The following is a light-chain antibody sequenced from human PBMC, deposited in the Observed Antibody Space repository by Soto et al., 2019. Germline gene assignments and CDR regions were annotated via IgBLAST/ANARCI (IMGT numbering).Light chain of an antibody. CDR2: EAL. CDR1: RSISTY. V-gene: IGKV3-11*01. Sequence: ETVLTQSPATLSLSPGERDTLSCRASRSISTYLAWYQQKPGQAPRLLIYEALNRATGIPARFSGSGSGTDFTLTISSLEPEDVAVYYCQQRNNWPLTFGGGTKVEIK. J-gene: IGKJ4*02. CDR3: QQRNNWPLT.